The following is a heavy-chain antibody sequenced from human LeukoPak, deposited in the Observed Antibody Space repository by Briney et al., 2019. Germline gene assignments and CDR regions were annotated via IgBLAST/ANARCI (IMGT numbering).Heavy chain of an antibody. Sequence: PPETLSLTCAVSGGSISSSNWWSWVSQPPGKGLEWIGEVHHSGGTNYNPSLKSRVTISADRSNNRFSLSLNSVTAADTAVFYCARGEEYGSGTVHFDYWGQGILVTVSS. D-gene: IGHD3-10*01. CDR2: VHHSGGT. CDR1: GGSISSSNW. CDR3: ARGEEYGSGTVHFDY. V-gene: IGHV4-4*03. J-gene: IGHJ4*02.